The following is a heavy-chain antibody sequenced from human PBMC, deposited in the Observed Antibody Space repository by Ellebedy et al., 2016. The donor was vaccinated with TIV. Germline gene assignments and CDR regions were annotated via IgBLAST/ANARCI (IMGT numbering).Heavy chain of an antibody. V-gene: IGHV3-48*04. CDR1: GFIFSSYS. CDR3: GRVYPMDV. Sequence: GESLKISXAASGFIFSSYSMNWVRQAPGKGLEWVSYISSSGSTTYYADSVKGRFTISRDNAKNSLYLQMNSLRAEDTAVYYCGRVYPMDVWGQGTTVTVSS. D-gene: IGHD2-2*02. CDR2: ISSSGSTT. J-gene: IGHJ6*02.